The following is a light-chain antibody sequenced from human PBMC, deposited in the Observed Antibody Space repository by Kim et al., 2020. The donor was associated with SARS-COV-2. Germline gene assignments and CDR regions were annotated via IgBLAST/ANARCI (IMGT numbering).Light chain of an antibody. CDR3: QAWDSSTVV. CDR2: QDT. V-gene: IGLV3-1*01. CDR1: KLGDKY. Sequence: SYELTQPPSVSVSPGQTASITCSGDKLGDKYACWYQQRPGQSPVLVIYQDTKRPSGIPVRFSGSNSGNTATLTIGGTQAMEEADYYCQAWDSSTVVFGGGTQLTVL. J-gene: IGLJ2*01.